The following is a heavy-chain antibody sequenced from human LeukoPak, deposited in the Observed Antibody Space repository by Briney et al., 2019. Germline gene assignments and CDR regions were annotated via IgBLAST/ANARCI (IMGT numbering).Heavy chain of an antibody. CDR1: GGSISSYY. V-gene: IGHV4-59*01. J-gene: IGHJ4*02. D-gene: IGHD1-7*01. Sequence: SETLSLTCTVSGGSISSYYWNWIRQPPGEGLKWIGYTFYSGSTNYNPSLKIRVTISVDTSKNHFSLKVSSVTAADTAVYYCARGANYGEDYFDYWGQGTLVTVSS. CDR2: TFYSGST. CDR3: ARGANYGEDYFDY.